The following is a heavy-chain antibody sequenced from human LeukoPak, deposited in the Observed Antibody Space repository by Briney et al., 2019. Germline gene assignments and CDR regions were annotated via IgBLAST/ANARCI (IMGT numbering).Heavy chain of an antibody. CDR2: ISAYNGNT. Sequence: PGASVKVSCKASGYTFTSYGISWVRQAPGQGLEWVGWISAYNGNTNYAQKVQGRVTMTTDTSTSTAYMELRSLRSDDTAVYYCARVYYYGSGPQTPFDPWGQGTLVTVSS. CDR3: ARVYYYGSGPQTPFDP. D-gene: IGHD3-10*01. V-gene: IGHV1-18*01. J-gene: IGHJ5*02. CDR1: GYTFTSYG.